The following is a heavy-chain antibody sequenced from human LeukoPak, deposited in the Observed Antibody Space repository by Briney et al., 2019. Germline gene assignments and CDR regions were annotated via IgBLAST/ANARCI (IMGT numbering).Heavy chain of an antibody. CDR1: GFTLSSYS. Sequence: GGSLRLSCAACGFTLSSYSMNWVRQAPGKGLEWVSSISRSSSFIYYADSAKGRFTISRENAKNSLYLQMNSLRAEDTAVYYCARYNPPATYHMDVWGKGTTVTVSS. J-gene: IGHJ6*03. CDR2: ISRSSSFI. D-gene: IGHD1-14*01. CDR3: ARYNPPATYHMDV. V-gene: IGHV3-21*01.